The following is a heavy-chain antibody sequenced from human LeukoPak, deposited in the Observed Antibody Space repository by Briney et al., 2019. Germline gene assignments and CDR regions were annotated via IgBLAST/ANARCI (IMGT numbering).Heavy chain of an antibody. CDR3: ARVVGRVGASYFDY. CDR2: ISAYNGNT. Sequence: GASVKVSCKASGYTFTSYGISWVRQAPGQGLEWMGWISAYNGNTNYAQKLQGRVTMTTDTSTSTAYMELRSLRSDDTAVYYCARVVGRVGASYFDYWGQGTLVTVSS. D-gene: IGHD1-26*01. CDR1: GYTFTSYG. V-gene: IGHV1-18*01. J-gene: IGHJ4*02.